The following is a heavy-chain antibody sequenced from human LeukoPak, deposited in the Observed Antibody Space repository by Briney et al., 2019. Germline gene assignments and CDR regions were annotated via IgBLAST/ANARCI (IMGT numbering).Heavy chain of an antibody. D-gene: IGHD3-3*01. Sequence: GSLRLSCAASGFIFSNYVMHWVRQPPGKGLEWIGEINHSGSTNYNPSLKSRVTISVDTSKNQFSLKLSSVTAADTAVYYCAREENFRGQGTLVTVSS. CDR3: AREENF. CDR1: GFIFSNYV. CDR2: INHSGST. J-gene: IGHJ4*02. V-gene: IGHV4-34*01.